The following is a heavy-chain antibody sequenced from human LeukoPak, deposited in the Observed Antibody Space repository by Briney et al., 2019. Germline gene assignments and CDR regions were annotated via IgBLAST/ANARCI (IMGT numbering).Heavy chain of an antibody. Sequence: KTSETLSPTCTVSGGSISSYYWSWIRQPPGKGLEWIGYIYYSGSTNYNPSLKSRVTISVDTSRNQFSLKLSSVTAADTAVYYCARAYSSSWYLDYWGQGTLVTVSS. CDR2: IYYSGST. CDR3: ARAYSSSWYLDY. D-gene: IGHD6-13*01. J-gene: IGHJ4*02. V-gene: IGHV4-59*01. CDR1: GGSISSYY.